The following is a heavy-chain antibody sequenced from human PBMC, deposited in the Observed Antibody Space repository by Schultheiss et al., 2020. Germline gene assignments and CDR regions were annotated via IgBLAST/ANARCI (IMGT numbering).Heavy chain of an antibody. D-gene: IGHD4-17*01. CDR3: ARARDYGDYDGTLDY. CDR1: GFTFSSYS. V-gene: IGHV3-53*01. J-gene: IGHJ4*02. CDR2: IYSGGST. Sequence: GGSLRLSCAASGFTFSSYSMNWVRQAPGKGLEWVSVIYSGGSTYYADSVKGRFTISRDNSKNTLYLQMNSLRAEDTAVYYCARARDYGDYDGTLDYWGQGILVTGS.